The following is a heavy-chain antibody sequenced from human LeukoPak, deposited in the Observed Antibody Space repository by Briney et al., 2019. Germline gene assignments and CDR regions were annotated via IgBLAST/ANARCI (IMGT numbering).Heavy chain of an antibody. V-gene: IGHV3-23*01. CDR1: GLPFTTYA. CDR3: AKRRDSSARAFDY. J-gene: IGHJ4*02. CDR2: ISSTGYTT. Sequence: GGSLRLSCAASGLPFTTYAMNWVRQAPGKGLEWVSVISSTGYTTYYADSVKDRFTVSRDNSQNTLYLQMNSLRAEDTAVYYCAKRRDSSARAFDYWGQGTLVTVSS. D-gene: IGHD6-6*01.